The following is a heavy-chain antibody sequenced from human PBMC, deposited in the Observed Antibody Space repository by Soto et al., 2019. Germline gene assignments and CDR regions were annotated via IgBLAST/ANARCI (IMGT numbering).Heavy chain of an antibody. CDR3: ARWSYLDY. D-gene: IGHD3-3*01. CDR1: GFSFGSYA. CDR2: ISGSDGKT. V-gene: IGHV3-23*01. J-gene: IGHJ4*02. Sequence: GGSLRLSCAASGFSFGSYALSWVRQAPGKGLEWVSTISGSDGKTFYADSVKGRFSISRDTSQNTLYLQMNSLRAGDTAIYYCARWSYLDYWGQGTRVTVSS.